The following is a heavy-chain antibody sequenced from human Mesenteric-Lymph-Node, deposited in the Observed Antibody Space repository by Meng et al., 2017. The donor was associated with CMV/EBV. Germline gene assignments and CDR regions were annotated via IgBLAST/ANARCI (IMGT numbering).Heavy chain of an antibody. V-gene: IGHV3-7*01. CDR2: MKEDGSER. D-gene: IGHD5-24*01. CDR1: GFTFSSYY. J-gene: IGHJ3*02. CDR3: ARGVNWAFET. Sequence: GESLKISCAASGFTFSSYYMNWVRQAPGKGLEWVANMKEDGSERYDVDSVKGRFTTSRDNAKNSLFLQMNSVRAEDTAVYYCARGVNWAFETWGQGTMVTVSS.